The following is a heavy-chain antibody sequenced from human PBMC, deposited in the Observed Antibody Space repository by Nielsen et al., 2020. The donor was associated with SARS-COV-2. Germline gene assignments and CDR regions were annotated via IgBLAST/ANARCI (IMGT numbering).Heavy chain of an antibody. CDR2: IYYSGST. CDR1: GGSISSGDYY. V-gene: IGHV4-30-4*01. Sequence: SETLSLTYTVSGGSISSGDYYWSWIRQPPGKGLEWIGYIYYSGSTYYNPSLKSRVTISVDTSKNQFSLKLSSVTAADTAVYYCARVYYYGSGSPLFDYWGQGTLVTVSS. CDR3: ARVYYYGSGSPLFDY. J-gene: IGHJ4*02. D-gene: IGHD3-10*01.